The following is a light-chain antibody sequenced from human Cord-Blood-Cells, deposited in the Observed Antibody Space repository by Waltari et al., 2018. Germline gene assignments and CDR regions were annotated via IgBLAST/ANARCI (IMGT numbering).Light chain of an antibody. J-gene: IGKJ3*01. V-gene: IGKV1-39*01. Sequence: DIQMTQSPSSLSASVGDRVTITCRASQSISSYLNWYQQKPGKAPKLLIYAASSLQSCVPSRFSCSGSGTDFTLTISSLQPEDFATYYCQQSYSTPLTFGPGTKVDIK. CDR2: AAS. CDR3: QQSYSTPLT. CDR1: QSISSY.